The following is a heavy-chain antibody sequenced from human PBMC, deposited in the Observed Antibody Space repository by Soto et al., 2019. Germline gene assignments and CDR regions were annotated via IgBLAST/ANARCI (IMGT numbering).Heavy chain of an antibody. CDR2: IFHSGSV. V-gene: IGHV4-4*02. D-gene: IGHD6-19*01. CDR3: ARSFGWYAIDY. CDR1: GGSVSSSFF. Sequence: QVLLQESGPGLVQPSGTLSLSCAVSGGSVSSSFFWGWVRQPPGKGLEWIGDIFHSGSVNYNPSPAXXVTISIDKSKNQFSLELNSVTTADTAVYYCARSFGWYAIDYWGQGTLVIVSS. J-gene: IGHJ4*02.